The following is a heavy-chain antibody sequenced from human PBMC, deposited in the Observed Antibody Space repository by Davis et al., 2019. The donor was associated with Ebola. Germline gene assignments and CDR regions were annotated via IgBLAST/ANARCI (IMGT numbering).Heavy chain of an antibody. CDR3: ARHPHFDY. V-gene: IGHV3-7*01. CDR2: IKQDGSES. CDR1: GFTFSTYW. J-gene: IGHJ4*02. Sequence: GSLRLSCAASGFTFSTYWMSWVRQAPGKGPEWVANIKQDGSESHYVDSVEGRFTISRDNAKNSLYLQMNSLRAEDTAMYYCARHPHFDYWGQGTLVTVSS.